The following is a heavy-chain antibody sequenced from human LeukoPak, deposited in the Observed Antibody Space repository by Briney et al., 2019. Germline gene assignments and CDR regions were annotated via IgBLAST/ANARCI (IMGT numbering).Heavy chain of an antibody. Sequence: SVKVSCKASGGTFSSYAISWVRQAPGQGLEWMGGIIPIFGTANYARKFQGRVTITTDESTSTAYMELSSLRSEDTAVYYCARAPLRLGELSLYGVYFDYWGQGTLVTVSS. J-gene: IGHJ4*02. V-gene: IGHV1-69*05. D-gene: IGHD3-16*02. CDR1: GGTFSSYA. CDR3: ARAPLRLGELSLYGVYFDY. CDR2: IIPIFGTA.